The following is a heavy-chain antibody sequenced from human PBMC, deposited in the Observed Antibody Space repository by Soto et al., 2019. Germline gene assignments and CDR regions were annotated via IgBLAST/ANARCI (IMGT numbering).Heavy chain of an antibody. J-gene: IGHJ5*02. Sequence: QVQLQESGPGLVKPSQTLSLTCTVSGGSISSGGYYWSWIRQHPGKGLEWIGYIYYSGSTYYNPPLKSRVTISVDPSKNQFSPKLSSVTAADTAVYYCARSYCSSPCCIGDWFDPWCQGTLVTVSS. V-gene: IGHV4-31*03. CDR1: GGSISSGGYY. D-gene: IGHD2-2*01. CDR2: IYYSGST. CDR3: ARSYCSSPCCIGDWFDP.